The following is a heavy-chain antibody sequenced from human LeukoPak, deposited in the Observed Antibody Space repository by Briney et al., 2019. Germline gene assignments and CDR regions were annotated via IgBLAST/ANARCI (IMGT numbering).Heavy chain of an antibody. Sequence: SETLSLTCSVSGGSFSDYYWNWIRQSPGKGLEWIGYIYPSGSTDYNPSLKSRVTMSTDTSKNQISLELTSVTAADTAVYFCARQATLLAGRLEAGGFDIWGRGTMVTVSS. CDR1: GGSFSDYY. D-gene: IGHD3-3*01. CDR2: IYPSGST. CDR3: ARQATLLAGRLEAGGFDI. V-gene: IGHV4-59*08. J-gene: IGHJ3*02.